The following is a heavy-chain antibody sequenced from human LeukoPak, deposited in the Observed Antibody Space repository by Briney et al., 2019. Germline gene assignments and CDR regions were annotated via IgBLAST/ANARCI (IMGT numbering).Heavy chain of an antibody. D-gene: IGHD2-15*01. CDR3: AKATRDCSGGSCYSSIDY. CDR2: ISGSGGST. J-gene: IGHJ4*02. CDR1: GFTFSSYA. V-gene: IGHV3-23*01. Sequence: GGSLRLSCAASGFTFSSYAMSWVRQAPGKGLEWVSAISGSGGSTYYADSVKGRFTISRDDSKNTLYLQMNSLRAEDTAVYYCAKATRDCSGGSCYSSIDYWGQGTLVTVSS.